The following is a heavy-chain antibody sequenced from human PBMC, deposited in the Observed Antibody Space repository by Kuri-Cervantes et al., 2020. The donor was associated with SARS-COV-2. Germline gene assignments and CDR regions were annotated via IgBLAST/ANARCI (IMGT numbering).Heavy chain of an antibody. Sequence: ASVKVSCKASGGTFTSYYMHWVRQAPGQGLEWMGIINPSGGSTSYAQKFQGRVTMTEDTSTDTAYMELSSLRSEDTAVYYCARGHSSSWYPFAHYYYYYMDVWGKGTTVTVSS. CDR3: ARGHSSSWYPFAHYYYYYMDV. CDR1: GGTFTSYY. CDR2: INPSGGST. V-gene: IGHV1-46*01. J-gene: IGHJ6*03. D-gene: IGHD6-13*01.